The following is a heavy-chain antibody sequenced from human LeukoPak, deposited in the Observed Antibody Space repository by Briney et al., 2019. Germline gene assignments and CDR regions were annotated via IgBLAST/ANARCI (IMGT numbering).Heavy chain of an antibody. CDR3: ARPGLYNWNFYFDY. D-gene: IGHD1-7*01. CDR1: GFTFSSYT. V-gene: IGHV3-23*01. CDR2: ITTSDGNT. J-gene: IGHJ4*02. Sequence: GGSLRLSCAASGFTFSSYTMSWVRQAPGKGLEWVSTITTSDGNTYHADSVKGRFTISRDNSKNTLYLQMNSLRAEDTAVYYCARPGLYNWNFYFDYWGQGTLVTVSS.